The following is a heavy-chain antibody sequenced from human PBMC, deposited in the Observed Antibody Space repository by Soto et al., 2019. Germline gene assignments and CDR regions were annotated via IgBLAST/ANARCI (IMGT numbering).Heavy chain of an antibody. Sequence: GESLKISCKGSGYSFTSYWIGWVRQMPGKGLEWMGIIYPGDSDTRYSPSFQGQVTISADKSISTAYLQWSSLKASDTAMYYCAREYYDFWSGYHRDYYYGMDVWGQGTTVTVSS. CDR1: GYSFTSYW. CDR2: IYPGDSDT. J-gene: IGHJ6*02. V-gene: IGHV5-51*01. CDR3: AREYYDFWSGYHRDYYYGMDV. D-gene: IGHD3-3*01.